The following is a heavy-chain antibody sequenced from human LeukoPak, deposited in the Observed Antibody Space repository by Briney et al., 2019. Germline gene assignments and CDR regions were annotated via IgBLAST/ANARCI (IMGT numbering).Heavy chain of an antibody. CDR2: INSDGSST. V-gene: IGHV3-74*01. CDR1: GFIFRSYA. Sequence: PRGSLRLSCAASGFIFRSYAMSWVRQAPGKGLVWVSRINSDGSSTRYADSVKGRFTISRDNAKNSLYLQMNSLRAEDTALYYCAKDREYYYDSSGYYFDYWGQGTLVTVSS. D-gene: IGHD3-22*01. CDR3: AKDREYYYDSSGYYFDY. J-gene: IGHJ4*02.